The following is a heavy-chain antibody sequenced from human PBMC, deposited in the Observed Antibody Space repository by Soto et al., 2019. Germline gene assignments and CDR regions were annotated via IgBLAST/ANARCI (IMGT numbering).Heavy chain of an antibody. D-gene: IGHD6-19*01. J-gene: IGHJ6*02. Sequence: ASETLSLTCAVSGYSISSGYYWGWIRQPPGKGLEWIGSIYHSGSTYYNPSLKSRVTISVDTSKNQFSLKLSSVTAADTAVYYCARDRAEYSSGWRTYYYYYGMDVWGQRTTVTVSS. V-gene: IGHV4-38-2*02. CDR3: ARDRAEYSSGWRTYYYYYGMDV. CDR1: GYSISSGYY. CDR2: IYHSGST.